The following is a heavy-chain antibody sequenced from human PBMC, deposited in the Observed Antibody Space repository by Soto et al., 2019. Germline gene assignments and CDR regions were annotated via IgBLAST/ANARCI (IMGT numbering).Heavy chain of an antibody. J-gene: IGHJ5*02. CDR3: ARGEYSSSCRWFDP. CDR1: GGSFSGYY. Sequence: SETLSLTCAVYGGSFSGYYWSWIRQPPGKGLEWIGEINHSGSTNYNPSLKSRVTISVDTSKNQFSLKLSSVTAADTAVYYCARGEYSSSCRWFDPWGQGTLVTVSS. CDR2: INHSGST. D-gene: IGHD6-6*01. V-gene: IGHV4-34*01.